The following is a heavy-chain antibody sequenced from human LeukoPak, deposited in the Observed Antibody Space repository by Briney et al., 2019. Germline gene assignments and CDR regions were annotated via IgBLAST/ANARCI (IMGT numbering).Heavy chain of an antibody. CDR2: ISGTSGTI. CDR3: AKRLGDPRAFDY. J-gene: IGHJ4*02. V-gene: IGHV3-23*01. D-gene: IGHD2-21*02. Sequence: HPGGSLRLACAASGFTFSNYAMSWVRQAPGKGLEWVSGISGTSGTINYAAPVKGRFTISRDNSKNTLYLQMNSLRVDDMAVYYCAKRLGDPRAFDYWGQGTLVTVSS. CDR1: GFTFSNYA.